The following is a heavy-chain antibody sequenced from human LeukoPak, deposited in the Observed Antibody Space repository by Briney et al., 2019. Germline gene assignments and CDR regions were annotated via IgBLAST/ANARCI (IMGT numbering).Heavy chain of an antibody. Sequence: SETLSLTCTVSGGSISSSSYYWGWIRQPPGKGLEWIGSIYYSGSTYYNPSLKSRVTISVDTSKNQFSLKLSSVTAADTAVYYCAREDYCYYMDVWGKGTTVTVSS. CDR1: GGSISSSSYY. CDR3: AREDYCYYMDV. J-gene: IGHJ6*03. V-gene: IGHV4-39*07. CDR2: IYYSGST.